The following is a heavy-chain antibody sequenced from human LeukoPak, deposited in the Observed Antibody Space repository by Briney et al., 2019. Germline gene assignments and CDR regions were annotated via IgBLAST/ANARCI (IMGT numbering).Heavy chain of an antibody. CDR2: ISGDGGST. Sequence: GGSLRLSCAASGFTFDDYAMHWVRQAPGKGLEWVSLISGDGGSTYYADSVKGRFTISRDNSKNSLYLQMNSLRTEDTALYYCAKDTGSSGRHVYFDYWGQGTLVTVSS. D-gene: IGHD2-15*01. CDR3: AKDTGSSGRHVYFDY. V-gene: IGHV3-43*02. J-gene: IGHJ4*02. CDR1: GFTFDDYA.